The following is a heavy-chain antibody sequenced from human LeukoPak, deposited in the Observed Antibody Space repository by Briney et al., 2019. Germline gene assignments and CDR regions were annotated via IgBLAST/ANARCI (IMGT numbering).Heavy chain of an antibody. CDR1: GGSLSGYH. Sequence: PSETLSLTCSVSGGSLSGYHWTWIRQPAGKGLEWIGRIYTNGNTNFNSSLWGRITMSVDTSKNQFSLNLNSVTAADTAVYYCARDVIIRSGGIATTSYFDYWGQGALVTVSA. D-gene: IGHD3-16*01. CDR2: IYTNGNT. CDR3: ARDVIIRSGGIATTSYFDY. J-gene: IGHJ4*02. V-gene: IGHV4-4*07.